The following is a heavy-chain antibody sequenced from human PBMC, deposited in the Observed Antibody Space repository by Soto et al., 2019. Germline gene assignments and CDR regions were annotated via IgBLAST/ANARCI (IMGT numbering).Heavy chain of an antibody. CDR1: GYTFTNYA. J-gene: IGHJ2*01. D-gene: IGHD2-15*01. CDR3: ASEQVVVATTPHWYFDL. Sequence: QVQLVQSGAEVKKPGASVKVSCKASGYTFTNYAMHWVRQAPGQRLEWMGWINPGNGNTKYSQKFQGRVTITRDTSASTAYMELSSLRSEDTALYYCASEQVVVATTPHWYFDLWGRGTPGHCLL. V-gene: IGHV1-3*01. CDR2: INPGNGNT.